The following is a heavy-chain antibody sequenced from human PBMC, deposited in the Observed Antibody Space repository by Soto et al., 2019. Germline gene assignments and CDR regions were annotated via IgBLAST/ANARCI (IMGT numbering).Heavy chain of an antibody. D-gene: IGHD1-26*01. Sequence: GGSLRLSCEASGFIFSSYSMHWVRQAPGKGLVWVSRINDNGRRTNYADSVKGRFTMSRDNAQNTVYLQMNSLRAEDTAVYYCARDVELQSFDYWGQGILVTVSS. CDR3: ARDVELQSFDY. J-gene: IGHJ4*02. V-gene: IGHV3-74*01. CDR2: INDNGRRT. CDR1: GFIFSSYS.